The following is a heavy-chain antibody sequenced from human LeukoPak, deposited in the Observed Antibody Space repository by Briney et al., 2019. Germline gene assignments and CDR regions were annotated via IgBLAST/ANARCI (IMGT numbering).Heavy chain of an antibody. CDR1: GGSISSNY. Sequence: PSETLSLTCTVSGGSISSNYWSWIRQPPGKGLEWMGYIYYSGSTNYNPSLKSRVTISVDTSKNQFSLKLSSVTAADTAVYYCARITHANLYYYYYYMDVWGKGTTVTVSS. CDR3: ARITHANLYYYYYYMDV. D-gene: IGHD3-16*01. V-gene: IGHV4-59*01. CDR2: IYYSGST. J-gene: IGHJ6*03.